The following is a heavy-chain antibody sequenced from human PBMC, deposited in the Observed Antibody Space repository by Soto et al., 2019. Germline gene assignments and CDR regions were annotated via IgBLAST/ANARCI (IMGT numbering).Heavy chain of an antibody. Sequence: PGGSLRLSCAASGFTVSSNYMSWVRQAPGKGLEWVSVIYSGGSTYYADSVKGRFTISRDNSKNTLYLQMNSLRAEDTAVYYCASLWSYSKNFDYWGQGTLVTVSS. V-gene: IGHV3-53*01. J-gene: IGHJ4*02. CDR3: ASLWSYSKNFDY. D-gene: IGHD4-4*01. CDR1: GFTVSSNY. CDR2: IYSGGST.